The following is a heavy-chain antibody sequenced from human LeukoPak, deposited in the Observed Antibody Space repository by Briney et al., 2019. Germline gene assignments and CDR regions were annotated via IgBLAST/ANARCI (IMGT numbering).Heavy chain of an antibody. D-gene: IGHD6-19*01. CDR3: ARDHGGAVAGFGY. Sequence: GGSLRLSCAASGFTFSTFGMHWVRQAPGKGLEWLAVLSNDGRIKYYADSVKDRFTISRDNSKSTLYLQMDSLRSDDTAVYYCARDHGGAVAGFGYWGQGTLVTVSS. J-gene: IGHJ4*02. V-gene: IGHV3-30*03. CDR1: GFTFSTFG. CDR2: LSNDGRIK.